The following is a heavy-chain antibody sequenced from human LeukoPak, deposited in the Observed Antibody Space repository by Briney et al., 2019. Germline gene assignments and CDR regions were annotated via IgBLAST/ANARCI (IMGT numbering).Heavy chain of an antibody. CDR3: ARGASNGFDP. J-gene: IGHJ5*02. CDR2: IGTAGDT. Sequence: GGSLRLSCAASGFTFSTYDMHWVRQATGKGLEWVSGIGTAGDTYYLGSVKGRSTISRENAKNSLYLQMNSLRAGDTAVYYCARGASNGFDPWGQGTLVTVSS. CDR1: GFTFSTYD. V-gene: IGHV3-13*01.